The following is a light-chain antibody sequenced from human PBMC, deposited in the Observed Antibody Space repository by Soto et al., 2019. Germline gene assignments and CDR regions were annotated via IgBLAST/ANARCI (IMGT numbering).Light chain of an antibody. V-gene: IGKV3-20*01. Sequence: ENVLTQSPGTLSLSPGERATLSCRASQSVSSSYLAWYQQKPGQAPRLLIYGASSRATGIPDRFSGSGSGTDFTLTISRLEPEDFAVYYCQQHGSSPPWTFGQGTKVEIK. CDR3: QQHGSSPPWT. J-gene: IGKJ1*01. CDR2: GAS. CDR1: QSVSSSY.